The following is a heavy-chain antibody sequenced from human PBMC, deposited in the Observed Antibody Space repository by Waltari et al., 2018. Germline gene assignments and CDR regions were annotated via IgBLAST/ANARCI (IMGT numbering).Heavy chain of an antibody. CDR3: AREPPVAIYGMDV. V-gene: IGHV1-2*02. Sequence: QVQLVQSVAEVKKPGASVKVSCKASGYTFTGYYMHWVRQAPGQGLEWMGWINPNSGGTNYAQKFQGMVTMTSDTSISTAYMELSRLRSDDTAVYYCAREPPVAIYGMDVWGQGTTVTVSS. CDR2: INPNSGGT. J-gene: IGHJ6*02. CDR1: GYTFTGYY. D-gene: IGHD2-15*01.